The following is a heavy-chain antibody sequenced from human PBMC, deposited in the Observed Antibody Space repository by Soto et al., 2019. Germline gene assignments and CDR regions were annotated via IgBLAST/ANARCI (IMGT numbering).Heavy chain of an antibody. CDR2: ISAYNGNT. Sequence: QVQLVQSGAEVKKPGPSVKVSCKASGYTFTSYGITWVRQAPGQGLEWMGWISAYNGNTNYAQKLQGRVTMTTATSTSTAYMELRRLRSDDTAVYYCARSLVGATPFDYWGQGTLVTVSS. CDR3: ARSLVGATPFDY. D-gene: IGHD1-26*01. J-gene: IGHJ4*02. V-gene: IGHV1-18*01. CDR1: GYTFTSYG.